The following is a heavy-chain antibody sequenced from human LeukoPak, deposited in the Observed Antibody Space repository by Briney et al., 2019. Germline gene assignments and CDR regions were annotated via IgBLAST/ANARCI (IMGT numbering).Heavy chain of an antibody. CDR2: IYHSGST. V-gene: IGHV4-4*02. D-gene: IGHD1-14*01. Sequence: SETLSLTCAVSGGSISSSNWWSWVRQSPGKGLEWIGEIYHSGSTNYNPSLKSRLTISVDTSKNQFSLKLNSVTAADTAVYYCARDRNRGYRYSDYWGQGTLVTVSS. CDR3: ARDRNRGYRYSDY. CDR1: GGSISSSNW. J-gene: IGHJ4*02.